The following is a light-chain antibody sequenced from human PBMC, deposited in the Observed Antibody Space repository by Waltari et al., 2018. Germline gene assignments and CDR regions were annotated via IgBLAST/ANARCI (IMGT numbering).Light chain of an antibody. CDR2: WAS. J-gene: IGKJ2*01. Sequence: DIVMTQSPDSLAVSLGGRATINCKASQTVLYSSNNKNYLAWYQQKLGRPPKLLIYWASTRASGVPDQFTGSGSGTDFTLNISNLQAEDVAVYYCQEYYTFYTFGQGTKLEIK. CDR1: QTVLYSSNNKNY. V-gene: IGKV4-1*01. CDR3: QEYYTFYT.